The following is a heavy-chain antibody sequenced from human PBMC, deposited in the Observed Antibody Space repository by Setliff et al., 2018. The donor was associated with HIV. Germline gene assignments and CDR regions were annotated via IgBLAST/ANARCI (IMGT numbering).Heavy chain of an antibody. J-gene: IGHJ4*02. CDR2: IHAGNGYT. CDR3: ARGATITYYFDY. D-gene: IGHD5-12*01. CDR1: GYTFTSYA. Sequence: GASVKVSCKASGYTFTSYAMHWVRQAPGQRLEWMGWIHAGNGYTKYSQKFQGRVNMTEDTSTDTAYMELSSLRSEDTAVYYCARGATITYYFDYWGQGTLVTVAS. V-gene: IGHV1-3*01.